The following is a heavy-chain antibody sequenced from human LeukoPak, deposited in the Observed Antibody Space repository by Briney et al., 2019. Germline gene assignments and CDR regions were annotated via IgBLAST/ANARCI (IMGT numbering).Heavy chain of an antibody. CDR1: GCTVSSNY. CDR2: IYSGGST. D-gene: IGHD3-10*01. V-gene: IGHV3-66*04. Sequence: GGSLRLSCAASGCTVSSNYMSWVRQAPGKGLEWVSVIYSGGSTYYADSVKGRFTISRDNSKNTLYLQMNSLRAEDTAVYYCATHTNYYGSGSPYDDYWGQGTLVTVSS. J-gene: IGHJ4*02. CDR3: ATHTNYYGSGSPYDDY.